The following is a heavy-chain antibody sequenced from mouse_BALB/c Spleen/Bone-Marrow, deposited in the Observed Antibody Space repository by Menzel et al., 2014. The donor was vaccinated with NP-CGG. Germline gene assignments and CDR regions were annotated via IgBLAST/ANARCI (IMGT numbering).Heavy chain of an antibody. V-gene: IGHV3-6*02. CDR2: ISYDGNN. CDR3: VRDYMGH. CDR1: GYSIISGYY. Sequence: EVKLMESGPGLVKPSQSLSLTCSVTGYSIISGYYWNWIRQFPGNKLEWMGYISYDGNNNYNPSLKNRISITRDTSKNQFFLKLNSVTTEDTATYYCVRDYMGHWGQGTSVTVSS. J-gene: IGHJ4*01.